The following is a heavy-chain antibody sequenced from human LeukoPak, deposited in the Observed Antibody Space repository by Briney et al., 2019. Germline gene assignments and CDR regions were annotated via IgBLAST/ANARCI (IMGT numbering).Heavy chain of an antibody. Sequence: GGSLRLSCAASGFTFSSYAMSWVRQAPGEGLEWVSAISGSGGSTYYADSVKGRFTISRDNSKNTLYLQMNSLRAEDTAVYYCAKGYYDYVWGSYYFDYWGQGTLVTVSS. CDR1: GFTFSSYA. V-gene: IGHV3-23*01. J-gene: IGHJ4*02. CDR3: AKGYYDYVWGSYYFDY. CDR2: ISGSGGST. D-gene: IGHD3-16*01.